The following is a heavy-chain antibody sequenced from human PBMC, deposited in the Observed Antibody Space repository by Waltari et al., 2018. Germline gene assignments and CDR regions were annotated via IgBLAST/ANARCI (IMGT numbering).Heavy chain of an antibody. CDR3: ARSTTGAKLDS. V-gene: IGHV4-34*10. Sequence: QEQLQESGPGLVKPSETLSLTCAVSGGSFSSHWWTWIRQPPGKGLEWIGEINANTGSSNYSPSLKSRVTISRDASKNQLSLRMSSVIAADTAIYYCARSTTGAKLDSWGQGVVVTVSS. D-gene: IGHD1-1*01. J-gene: IGHJ4*03. CDR1: GGSFSSHW. CDR2: INANTGSS.